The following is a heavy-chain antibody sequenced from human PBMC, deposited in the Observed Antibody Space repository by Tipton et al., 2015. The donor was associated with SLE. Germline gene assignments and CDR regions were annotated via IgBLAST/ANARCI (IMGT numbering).Heavy chain of an antibody. J-gene: IGHJ6*02. CDR3: ARSGAYCSSNSCQRGLDV. D-gene: IGHD2-2*01. V-gene: IGHV3-21*04. CDR2: ISSSSSYI. CDR1: GFTFSSYS. Sequence: SLRLSCAASGFTFSSYSMNWVRQAPGKGLEWVSSISSSSSYIYYADSVKGRFTISRDNSKNTLYLQMNSLRVEDTAVYYCARSGAYCSSNSCQRGLDVWGQGTTVTVSS.